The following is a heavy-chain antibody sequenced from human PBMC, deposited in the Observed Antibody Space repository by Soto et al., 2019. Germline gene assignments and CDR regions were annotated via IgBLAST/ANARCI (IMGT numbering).Heavy chain of an antibody. V-gene: IGHV3-23*01. Sequence: GSLRLSCAASGFTFSSYAMNWVRQAPGKGLEWVSGMSGSGGSTYYADSVKGRFTISRDNSKNTLYLQMNSLRAEDTAVYYCAKDDEAEGGYFDYWGQGTLVTVSS. CDR3: AKDDEAEGGYFDY. J-gene: IGHJ4*02. D-gene: IGHD5-12*01. CDR2: MSGSGGST. CDR1: GFTFSSYA.